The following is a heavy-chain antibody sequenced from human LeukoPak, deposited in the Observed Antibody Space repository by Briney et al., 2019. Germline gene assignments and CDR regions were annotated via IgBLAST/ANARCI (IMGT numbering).Heavy chain of an antibody. Sequence: GGSLRLSCAASGXTXSSYAXXXVXQAPGKGLEWVAVISYDGSNKYYADSVKGRFTISRDNSKNTLYLQMNSLRAEDTAVYYCARDPAAALRVFDYWGQGTLVTVSS. CDR1: GXTXSSYA. J-gene: IGHJ4*02. CDR3: ARDPAAALRVFDY. V-gene: IGHV3-30-3*01. CDR2: ISYDGSNK. D-gene: IGHD2-2*01.